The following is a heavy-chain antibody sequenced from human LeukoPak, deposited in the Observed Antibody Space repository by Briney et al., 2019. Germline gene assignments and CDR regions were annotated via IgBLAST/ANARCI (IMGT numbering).Heavy chain of an antibody. J-gene: IGHJ4*02. CDR1: GGSISSYY. V-gene: IGHV4-59*01. Sequence: SETLSLTCTVSGGSISSYYWSWIRQPPGEGLEWIGYIYYSGSTNYNPSLKSRVTISVDTSKNQFSLKLSSVTAADTAVYYCARYYGSGSYQFDYWGQGTLVTVSS. CDR2: IYYSGST. CDR3: ARYYGSGSYQFDY. D-gene: IGHD3-10*01.